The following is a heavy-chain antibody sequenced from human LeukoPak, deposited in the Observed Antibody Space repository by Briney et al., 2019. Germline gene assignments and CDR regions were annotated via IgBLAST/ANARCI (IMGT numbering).Heavy chain of an antibody. Sequence: PGGSLRLSCAASGFTFSDYYMSWVRQAPGKGLEWLSYIYGIDSTISYAASVKGRFTISRDNAKNSLYLQMNSLRAEDTAVYYCARDAYYYDSSSYYQNAFDIWGQGTVVTASS. CDR1: GFTFSDYY. V-gene: IGHV3-11*01. D-gene: IGHD3-22*01. CDR3: ARDAYYYDSSSYYQNAFDI. J-gene: IGHJ3*02. CDR2: IYGIDSTI.